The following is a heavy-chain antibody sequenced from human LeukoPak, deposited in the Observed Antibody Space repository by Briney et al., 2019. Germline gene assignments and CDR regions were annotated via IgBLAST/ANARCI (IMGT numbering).Heavy chain of an antibody. Sequence: GGSLRLPCAASGFTFSSYDMHWVRQAPGKGLEWVAVIWYDGSNKYYADSVKGRFTISRDNSKNTLYLQMNSLRAEDTAVYYCARDLIYYDSSGYNTPYGMDVWGQGTTVTVSS. CDR3: ARDLIYYDSSGYNTPYGMDV. V-gene: IGHV3-33*01. CDR2: IWYDGSNK. D-gene: IGHD3-22*01. CDR1: GFTFSSYD. J-gene: IGHJ6*02.